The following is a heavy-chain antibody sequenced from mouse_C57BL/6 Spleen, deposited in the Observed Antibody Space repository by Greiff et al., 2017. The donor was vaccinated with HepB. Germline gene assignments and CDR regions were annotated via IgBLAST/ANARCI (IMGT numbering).Heavy chain of an antibody. Sequence: VQGVESGAELVKPGASVKLSCKASGYTFTEYTIHWVKQRSGQGLEWIGWFYPGSGSTKYNEKFKDKATLTADKSSITVYMELSRLTSEYSAVYFCARHEAGYAMDYWGQGTSVTVSS. V-gene: IGHV1-62-2*01. CDR3: ARHEAGYAMDY. CDR2: FYPGSGST. CDR1: GYTFTEYT. J-gene: IGHJ4*01.